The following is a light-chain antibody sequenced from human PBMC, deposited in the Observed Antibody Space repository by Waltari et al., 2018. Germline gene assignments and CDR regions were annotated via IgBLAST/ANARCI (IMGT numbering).Light chain of an antibody. CDR2: GAS. V-gene: IGKV3-20*01. CDR3: QQYDISPLT. J-gene: IGKJ4*01. CDR1: QTVRTTY. Sequence: EIVLTQSPGTLSLSPGERATLSCRASQTVRTTYLAWYQQKPGQAPTLLIYGASSRATGIPDRFSGSGSGTDFSLTISSLEPEDFEVYYCQQYDISPLTFGGGTKVEIK.